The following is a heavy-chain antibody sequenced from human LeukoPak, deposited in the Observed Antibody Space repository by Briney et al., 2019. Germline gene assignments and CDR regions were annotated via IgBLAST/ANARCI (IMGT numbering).Heavy chain of an antibody. CDR3: ARGIVAGSPLRFGELSHYYFDY. D-gene: IGHD3-10*01. V-gene: IGHV4-34*01. CDR2: INHSGST. Sequence: SETLSLTCAVYGGSFSGYYWSWIRQPPGKGLEWIGEINHSGSTNYNPSLKSRVTISVDTSKNQFSLKLSSVTAADTAVYYCARGIVAGSPLRFGELSHYYFDYWGQGTLVTVSS. CDR1: GGSFSGYY. J-gene: IGHJ4*02.